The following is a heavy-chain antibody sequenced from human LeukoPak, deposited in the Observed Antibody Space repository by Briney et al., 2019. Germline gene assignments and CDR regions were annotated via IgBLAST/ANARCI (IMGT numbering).Heavy chain of an antibody. CDR3: AKDLRGAGYNWFDP. D-gene: IGHD3-10*01. V-gene: IGHV3-23*01. CDR2: ISGSGGST. CDR1: GFTFSSYA. J-gene: IGHJ5*02. Sequence: PGGSLRLSCAASGFTFSSYAMSWVRQAPGKGLEWVSVISGSGGSTYYADPVKGRFTISRDNSKNTLYLQMNSLRAEDTAVHYCAKDLRGAGYNWFDPWGQGTLVTVSS.